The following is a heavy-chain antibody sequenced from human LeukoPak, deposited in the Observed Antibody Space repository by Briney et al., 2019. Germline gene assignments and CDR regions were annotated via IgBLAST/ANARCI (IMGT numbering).Heavy chain of an antibody. V-gene: IGHV3-11*01. CDR3: ARARRIASARGAFEI. CDR2: ISSSGSTI. CDR1: GFTFSDYY. Sequence: GGSLRLSCAASGFTFSDYYMSWIRQAPGKGLEWVSYISSSGSTIYYADSVKGRFTISRDNAKNSLYLQMNSLRAEDTAVYYCARARRIASARGAFEIWGQGTMVTVSS. D-gene: IGHD6-13*01. J-gene: IGHJ3*02.